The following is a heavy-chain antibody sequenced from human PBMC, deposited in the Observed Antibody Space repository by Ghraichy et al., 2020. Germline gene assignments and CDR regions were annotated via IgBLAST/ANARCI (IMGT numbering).Heavy chain of an antibody. D-gene: IGHD3-10*01. Sequence: ASVKVSCKASGYTFTSYGISWVRQAPGQGLEWMGWISAYNGNTNYAQKLQGRVTMTTDTSTSTAYMELRSLRSDDTAVYYCARAHPGSGSYYYYGMDVWGQGTTVTASS. CDR3: ARAHPGSGSYYYYGMDV. CDR1: GYTFTSYG. J-gene: IGHJ6*02. CDR2: ISAYNGNT. V-gene: IGHV1-18*01.